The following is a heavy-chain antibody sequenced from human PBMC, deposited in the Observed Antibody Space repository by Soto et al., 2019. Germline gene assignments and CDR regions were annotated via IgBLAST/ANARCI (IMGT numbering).Heavy chain of an antibody. CDR2: ISTRSTYT. CDR3: AKDVVVGATTGLGDYYYYYGMDV. D-gene: IGHD1-26*01. CDR1: GFIFSDYY. Sequence: GGSLRLSCAASGFIFSDYYMSWVRQTPGKGLEWISYISTRSTYTNYADSVKGRFTISRDNTKNTLYLQMNSLRAEDTAVYYCAKDVVVGATTGLGDYYYYYGMDVWGQGTTVTVSS. J-gene: IGHJ6*02. V-gene: IGHV3-11*06.